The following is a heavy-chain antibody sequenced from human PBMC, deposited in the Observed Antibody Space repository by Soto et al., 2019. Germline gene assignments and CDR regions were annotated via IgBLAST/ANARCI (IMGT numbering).Heavy chain of an antibody. D-gene: IGHD3-10*01. CDR1: GYTFTSYA. J-gene: IGHJ6*02. CDR2: INAGNGNT. CDR3: ARDPLWFGELLFPSPMDV. V-gene: IGHV1-3*01. Sequence: ASVKVSCKASGYTFTSYAMHWVRQAPGQRLEWMGWINAGNGNTKYSQKFQGRVTITRDTSASTAYMELSSLRSEDTAVYYCARDPLWFGELLFPSPMDVWGQGTTVTVAS.